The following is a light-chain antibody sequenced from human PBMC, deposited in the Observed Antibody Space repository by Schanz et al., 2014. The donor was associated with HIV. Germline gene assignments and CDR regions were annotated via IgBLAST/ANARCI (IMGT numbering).Light chain of an antibody. J-gene: IGKJ5*01. V-gene: IGKV1-33*01. Sequence: DIQMPQSPSSLSASVGDRVTITCRARQDISHYLNWYQQKPGKAPKLLIYDASKLETGVPSRFSGSGSGTDFTFTITSLQPEDFATYYCQQLNSYPITFGQGTRLEIK. CDR3: QQLNSYPIT. CDR2: DAS. CDR1: QDISHY.